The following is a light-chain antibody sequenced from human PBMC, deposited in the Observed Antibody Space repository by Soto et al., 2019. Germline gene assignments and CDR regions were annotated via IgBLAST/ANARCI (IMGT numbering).Light chain of an antibody. CDR2: GAS. CDR1: QSINRSY. CDR3: QQYGNVPRT. Sequence: EIVLRQSPGTLSLSPGERAALSCRASQSINRSYLAWYRHKPGQPPRLLIYGASTRATGIPDRFSGSGSGTDFTLTISRLEPEDLAVYYCQQYGNVPRTFGQGTKV. J-gene: IGKJ1*01. V-gene: IGKV3-20*01.